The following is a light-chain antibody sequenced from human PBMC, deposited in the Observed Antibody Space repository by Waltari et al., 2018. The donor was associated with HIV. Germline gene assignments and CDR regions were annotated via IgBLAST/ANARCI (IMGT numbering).Light chain of an antibody. CDR2: DND. CDR1: GSNLANNY. Sequence: QSMLTQPPSASAAPGQKVTISCSGTGSNLANNYVSWYQQLPGAAPKLVIYDNDNRPSWMPDLVSGSKSGASATLVITGLQTGDEGDYYCGAWDSSLNAGVFGGGTKLTVL. CDR3: GAWDSSLNAGV. J-gene: IGLJ3*02. V-gene: IGLV1-51*01.